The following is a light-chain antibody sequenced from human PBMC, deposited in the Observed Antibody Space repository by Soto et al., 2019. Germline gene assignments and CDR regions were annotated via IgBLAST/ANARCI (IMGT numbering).Light chain of an antibody. CDR1: QDVVGY. CDR2: DAS. J-gene: IGKJ4*01. Sequence: EIGVRQSPATLSLCPGDRATLACRASQDVVGYLSWFQQKPGQAPRLLIYDASIRAPGIPARFSGSESGTVFTLTISSLEPEDFAVYYCQQYKDWPPLTFGGGTKVDI. CDR3: QQYKDWPPLT. V-gene: IGKV3-11*01.